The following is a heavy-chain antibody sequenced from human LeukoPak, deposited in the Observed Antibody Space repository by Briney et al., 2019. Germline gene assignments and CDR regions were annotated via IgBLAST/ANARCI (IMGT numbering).Heavy chain of an antibody. J-gene: IGHJ3*02. Sequence: PGGSLRLSCAASGFTFSRYWMHWVRQAPGKGLVWVSRISNDGSRTSYADSVKGRFTISRDNAKNTLFLQMNSLRAEDTAVYYCTREGPPDAFDIWGQGTMVTVSS. CDR1: GFTFSRYW. CDR3: TREGPPDAFDI. CDR2: ISNDGSRT. V-gene: IGHV3-74*01.